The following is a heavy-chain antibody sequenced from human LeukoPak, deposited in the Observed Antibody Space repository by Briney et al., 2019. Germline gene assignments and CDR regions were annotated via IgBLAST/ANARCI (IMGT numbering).Heavy chain of an antibody. CDR3: ARETGNYKAAFDI. Sequence: GGSLRLSCAASGFTVSSNYMSWVRQAPGKGLEWVSVIYSGGSTYYADSVKGRFTISRDNSKNTLYLQMNSLRAEDTAVYYCARETGNYKAAFDIWGQGTMVTVSS. V-gene: IGHV3-53*01. J-gene: IGHJ3*02. CDR1: GFTVSSNY. CDR2: IYSGGST. D-gene: IGHD1-7*01.